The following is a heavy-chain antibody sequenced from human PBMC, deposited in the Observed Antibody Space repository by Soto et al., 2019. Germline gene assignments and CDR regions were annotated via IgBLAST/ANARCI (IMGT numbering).Heavy chain of an antibody. V-gene: IGHV3-11*04. Sequence: LRLSCAASGFTFSDYYMSWIRQAPGKGLEWVSYISSSSSTIYYADSVKGRFTISRDNAKNSLYLQMNSLRAEDTAVYYCARDNPYSSGWAPYWGQGTLVTVSS. CDR3: ARDNPYSSGWAPY. D-gene: IGHD6-19*01. CDR1: GFTFSDYY. CDR2: ISSSSSTI. J-gene: IGHJ4*02.